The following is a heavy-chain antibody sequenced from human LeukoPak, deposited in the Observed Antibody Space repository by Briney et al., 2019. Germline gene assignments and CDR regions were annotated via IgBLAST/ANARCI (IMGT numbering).Heavy chain of an antibody. Sequence: GGSLRLSCAASGFTFRNYWMGWVRQAPGKGLEWVANTKPDGSAEYYADSVRGRFTTSRDNANNFLYLQMNSLRAEDTAVYYCAREDYDILTGRDWGQGTLVTVSS. CDR2: TKPDGSAE. J-gene: IGHJ4*02. D-gene: IGHD3-9*01. V-gene: IGHV3-7*01. CDR3: AREDYDILTGRD. CDR1: GFTFRNYW.